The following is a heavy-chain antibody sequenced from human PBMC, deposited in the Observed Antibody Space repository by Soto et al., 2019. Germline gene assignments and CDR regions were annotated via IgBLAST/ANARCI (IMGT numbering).Heavy chain of an antibody. D-gene: IGHD3-22*01. J-gene: IGHJ6*02. CDR1: GYTFTSYG. V-gene: IGHV1-18*01. CDR3: ARDHYYDSSGYYTHYYYYGMDV. CDR2: ISAYNGNT. Sequence: GASVKVSCKASGYTFTSYGISWVRQAPGQGLEWMGWISAYNGNTNYAQKLQGRVTMTTDTSTSTAYMELRSLRSDDTAVYYCARDHYYDSSGYYTHYYYYGMDVWGQGTTVTVSS.